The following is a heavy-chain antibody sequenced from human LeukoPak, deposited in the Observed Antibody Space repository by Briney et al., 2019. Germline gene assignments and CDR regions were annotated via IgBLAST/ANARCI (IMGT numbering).Heavy chain of an antibody. D-gene: IGHD5-12*01. V-gene: IGHV1-69*04. Sequence: SVKVSCKASGGTFSSYAISWVRQAPGQGLEWMGRIIPILGIANYAQKFQGRVTITADKSTSTAYMELSSLRSEDTAVYYCAGTAEGRGYFADYWGQGTLVTVSS. CDR3: AGTAEGRGYFADY. J-gene: IGHJ4*02. CDR1: GGTFSSYA. CDR2: IIPILGIA.